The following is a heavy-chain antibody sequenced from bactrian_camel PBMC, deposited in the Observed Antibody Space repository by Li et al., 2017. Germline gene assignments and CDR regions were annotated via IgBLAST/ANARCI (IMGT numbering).Heavy chain of an antibody. CDR1: RPRHNNYY. J-gene: IGHJ6*01. V-gene: IGHV3S26*01. CDR2: IDDYGVK. CDR3: AAERYELGTVFAECPAPVGY. Sequence: HVQLVESGGGSVQTGGSLRLSCVVRRPRHNNYYMAWFRQAQGKGREGIAEIDDYGVKSYADSVKGQFTISQDNAKNTVYLQMDSLKPEDTAVYYCAAERYELGTVFAECPAPVGYWGQGTQVTVS. D-gene: IGHD5*01.